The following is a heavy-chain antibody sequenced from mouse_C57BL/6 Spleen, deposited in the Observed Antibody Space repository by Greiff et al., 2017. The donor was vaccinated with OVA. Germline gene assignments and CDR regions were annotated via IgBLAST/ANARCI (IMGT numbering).Heavy chain of an antibody. CDR2: ISSGGDYI. J-gene: IGHJ2*01. CDR1: GFTFSSYA. CDR3: TRVGGWLIFDY. D-gene: IGHD2-3*01. V-gene: IGHV5-9-1*02. Sequence: EVKLMESGEGLVKPGGSLKLSCAASGFTFSSYAMSWVRQTPEKRLEWVAYISSGGDYIYYADTVKGRFTISRDNARNTLYLQMSSLKSESTAMYYCTRVGGWLIFDYWGQGTTLTVSS.